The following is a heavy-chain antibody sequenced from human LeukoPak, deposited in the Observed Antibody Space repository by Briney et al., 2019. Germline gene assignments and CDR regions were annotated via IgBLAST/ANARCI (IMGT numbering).Heavy chain of an antibody. V-gene: IGHV4-59*08. CDR2: IYYGVST. Sequence: SETLSLTCTVSGGSISSYYWSWIRQPPGKGLEWIGYIYYGVSTNYNPSLKSRVTISLDTSRKQISLKVRSVTAADTAIYYCARLLADNWFDPWGQGTLVTVSS. D-gene: IGHD6-13*01. J-gene: IGHJ5*02. CDR1: GGSISSYY. CDR3: ARLLADNWFDP.